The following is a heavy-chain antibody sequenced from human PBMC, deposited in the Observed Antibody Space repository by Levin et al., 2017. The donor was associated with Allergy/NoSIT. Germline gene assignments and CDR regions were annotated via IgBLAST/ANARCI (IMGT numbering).Heavy chain of an antibody. CDR3: ARVKGYCSSTSCYYAFDI. V-gene: IGHV4-30-4*01. D-gene: IGHD2-2*01. CDR1: GGSISSGDYY. Sequence: SETLSLTCTVSGGSISSGDYYWSWIRQPPGKGLEWIGYIYYSGSTYYNPSLKSRVTISVDTSKNQFSLKLSSVTAADTAVYYCARVKGYCSSTSCYYAFDIWGQGTMVTVSS. CDR2: IYYSGST. J-gene: IGHJ3*02.